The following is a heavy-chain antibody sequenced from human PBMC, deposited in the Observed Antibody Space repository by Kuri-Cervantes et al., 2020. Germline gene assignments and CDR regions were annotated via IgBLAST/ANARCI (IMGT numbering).Heavy chain of an antibody. D-gene: IGHD3-10*01. CDR1: GGSFSGYY. Sequence: GSLRLSCAVYGGSFSGYYWSWIRQPPGKGLEWIGEINHSGSTNYNPSLKSRVTISVDTSKNQFSLKLSSVTAADTAVYYCARPRGYYGSGSYYNRVDDYWGQGTLVTVSS. CDR2: INHSGST. CDR3: ARPRGYYGSGSYYNRVDDY. V-gene: IGHV4-34*01. J-gene: IGHJ4*02.